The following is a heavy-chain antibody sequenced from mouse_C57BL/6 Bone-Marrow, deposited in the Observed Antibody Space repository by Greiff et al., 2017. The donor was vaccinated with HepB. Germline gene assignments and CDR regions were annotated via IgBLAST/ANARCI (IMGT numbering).Heavy chain of an antibody. D-gene: IGHD1-1*01. J-gene: IGHJ1*03. V-gene: IGHV1-9*01. Sequence: QVQLQQSGAELMKPGASVKLSCKATGYTFTGYWIEWVKQRPGHGLECIGEILPGSGSTNYNEKFKGKATFTADTSSNTAYMQLSSLTTEDSAIYYCARRTVVAHWYFDVWGTGTTVTVSS. CDR3: ARRTVVAHWYFDV. CDR1: GYTFTGYW. CDR2: ILPGSGST.